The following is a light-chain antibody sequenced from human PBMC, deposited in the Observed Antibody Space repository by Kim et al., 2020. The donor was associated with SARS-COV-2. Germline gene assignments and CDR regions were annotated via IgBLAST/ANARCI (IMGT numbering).Light chain of an antibody. J-gene: IGKJ1*01. CDR3: QQYINWPQT. Sequence: VSPGDRATLSCRASQNGSNNLAWYQQRLGQAPRLLIYGASTRATGLPARFSGGGSGTEFTLTISSLQSEDFAVYYCQQYINWPQTFGQGTKVDIK. CDR1: QNGSNN. V-gene: IGKV3-15*01. CDR2: GAS.